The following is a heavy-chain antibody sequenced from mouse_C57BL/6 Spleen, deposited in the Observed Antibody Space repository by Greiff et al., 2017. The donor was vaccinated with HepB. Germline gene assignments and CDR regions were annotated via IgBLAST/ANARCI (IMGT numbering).Heavy chain of an antibody. CDR2: IWGVGST. Sequence: VQLKESGPGLVAPSQSLSITCTVSGFSLTSYGVDWVRQSPGKGLEWLGVIWGVGSTNYNSALKSRLSISKDNSKSQVFLKMNSLQTDDTAMYDCAILYYGYGDYAMDYWGQGTSVTVSS. J-gene: IGHJ4*01. D-gene: IGHD2-2*01. CDR1: GFSLTSYG. V-gene: IGHV2-6*01. CDR3: AILYYGYGDYAMDY.